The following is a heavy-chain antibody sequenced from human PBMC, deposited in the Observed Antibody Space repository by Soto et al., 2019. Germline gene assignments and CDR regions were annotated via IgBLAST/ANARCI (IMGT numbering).Heavy chain of an antibody. CDR1: GGSISSSNW. CDR3: ARIARGGSSGWYDSFDY. CDR2: IYHSGST. Sequence: PSETLSLTCAVSGGSISSSNWWSWVRQPPGKGLEWIGEIYHSGSTNYNPSPKSRVTISVDRSKNQFSLKLSSVTAADTAVYYCARIARGGSSGWYDSFDYWGQGTLVTVSS. D-gene: IGHD6-19*01. J-gene: IGHJ4*02. V-gene: IGHV4-4*02.